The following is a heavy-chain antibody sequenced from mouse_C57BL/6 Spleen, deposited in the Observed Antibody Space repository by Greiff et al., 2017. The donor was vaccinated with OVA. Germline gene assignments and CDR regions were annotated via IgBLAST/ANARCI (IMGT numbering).Heavy chain of an antibody. CDR1: GYAFSSSW. CDR2: IYPGDGDT. Sequence: VQLQESGPELVKPGASVKISCKASGYAFSSSWMNWVKQRPGKGLEWIGRIYPGDGDTNYNGKFKGKATLTAAKSSSTAYMQRSSLTAEDSAVYCGARKEDYDGGSFDYWGQGTTLTVSS. J-gene: IGHJ2*01. CDR3: ARKEDYDGGSFDY. D-gene: IGHD1-1*01. V-gene: IGHV1-82*01.